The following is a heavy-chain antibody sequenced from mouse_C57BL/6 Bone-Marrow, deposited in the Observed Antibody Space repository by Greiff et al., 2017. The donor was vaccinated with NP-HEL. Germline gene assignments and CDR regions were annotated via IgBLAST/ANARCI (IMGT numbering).Heavy chain of an antibody. Sequence: DVHLVESGGGLVQPGGSLKLSCAASGFTFSDYGMAWVRQAPRKGPEWVAFISNLAYSIYYADTVTGRFTISRENAKNTLYLEMSSLRSEDTAMYYCARRGNGWAWFAYWGQGTLVTVSA. D-gene: IGHD2-1*01. CDR3: ARRGNGWAWFAY. V-gene: IGHV5-15*04. CDR1: GFTFSDYG. J-gene: IGHJ3*01. CDR2: ISNLAYSI.